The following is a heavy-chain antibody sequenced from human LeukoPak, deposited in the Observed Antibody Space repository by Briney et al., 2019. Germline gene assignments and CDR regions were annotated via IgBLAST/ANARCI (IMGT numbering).Heavy chain of an antibody. Sequence: SETLSLTCTVSGGSISSYYWSWIRQPAGKGLEGIGRMYTSGSTSYNPSLKSRVTMSVDTSTNQFSLKLSSVTAADTAVYYCARVDCSGWYGGLFDYWGQGTLVTVSS. CDR2: MYTSGST. CDR1: GGSISSYY. J-gene: IGHJ4*02. D-gene: IGHD6-19*01. V-gene: IGHV4-4*07. CDR3: ARVDCSGWYGGLFDY.